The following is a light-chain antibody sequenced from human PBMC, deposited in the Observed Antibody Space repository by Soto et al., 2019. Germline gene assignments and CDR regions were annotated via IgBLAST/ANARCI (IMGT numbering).Light chain of an antibody. J-gene: IGKJ4*01. CDR1: PRSGGW. CDR2: GGS. V-gene: IGKV1-12*01. Sequence: DIQITQSPSSVYASVGDRVTITCRASPRSGGWIVWFQQKPGKAPRAMIYGGSPLQSGVPSRFSGSDSGTEFTLTISSLQPEDFATYFCQQATSFPPVQAFGGGTRVEIK. CDR3: QQATSFPPVQA.